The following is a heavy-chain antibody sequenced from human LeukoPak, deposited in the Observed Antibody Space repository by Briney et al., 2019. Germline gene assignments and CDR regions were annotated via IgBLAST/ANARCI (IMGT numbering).Heavy chain of an antibody. D-gene: IGHD2-2*01. J-gene: IGHJ3*02. CDR3: ARDCSSTSCPPDGAFDI. CDR1: GFIFSSYW. V-gene: IGHV3-74*01. Sequence: GGSLRLSCAASGFIFSSYWMHWVRQAPGKGLVWVSRINSDGSTTSYADSVKGRFTISRDNAKNTVYLQMNSLRAEDTAVYYCARDCSSTSCPPDGAFDIWGQGTWSPSLQ. CDR2: INSDGSTT.